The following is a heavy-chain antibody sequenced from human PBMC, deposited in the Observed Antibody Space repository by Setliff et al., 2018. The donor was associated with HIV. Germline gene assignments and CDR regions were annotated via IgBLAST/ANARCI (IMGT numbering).Heavy chain of an antibody. CDR3: ARDREYYYYMDV. CDR1: GYTFSTYG. V-gene: IGHV1-18*01. J-gene: IGHJ6*03. Sequence: ASVKVSCKASGYTFSTYGISWVRQAPGQGLEWMGWITPYNNNTQYTQHLQGRVTMTTDTYTSTAYMDLRSLRSDDTAVYYCARDREYYYYMDVWGKGTTVTVSS. CDR2: ITPYNNNT. D-gene: IGHD3-10*01.